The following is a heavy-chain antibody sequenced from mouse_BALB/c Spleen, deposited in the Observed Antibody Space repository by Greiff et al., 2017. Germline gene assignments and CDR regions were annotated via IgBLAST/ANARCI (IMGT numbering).Heavy chain of an antibody. CDR2: ISYDGSN. CDR3: ARFGDAFAY. CDR1: GYSITSGYY. J-gene: IGHJ3*01. D-gene: IGHD3-1*01. V-gene: IGHV3-6*02. Sequence: VQLKQSGPGLVKPSQSLSLTCSVTGYSITSGYYWNWIRQFPGNKLEWMGYISYDGSNNYNPSLKNRISITRDTSKNQFFLKLNSVTTEDTATYYCARFGDAFAYWGQGTLVTVSA.